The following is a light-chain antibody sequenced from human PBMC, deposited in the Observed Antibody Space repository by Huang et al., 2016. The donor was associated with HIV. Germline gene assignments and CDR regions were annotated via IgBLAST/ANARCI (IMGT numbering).Light chain of an antibody. CDR2: YPF. J-gene: IGKJ2*01. CDR1: QSIDNG. V-gene: IGKV6-21*02. CDR3: HQSTGLPHT. Sequence: TILTQSPEFQSVAPKEKVTITCPASQSIDNGLHWYQQRPGQSPNLLIKYPFQSISGVPSRFSGSGSGTDFTLTINSLEPVDAATYYCHQSTGLPHTFGQGPSWRSN.